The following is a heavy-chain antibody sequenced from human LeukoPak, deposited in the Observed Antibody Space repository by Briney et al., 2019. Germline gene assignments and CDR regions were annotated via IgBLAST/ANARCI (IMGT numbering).Heavy chain of an antibody. CDR2: IIPIFGTA. V-gene: IGHV1-69*13. CDR3: ATSYYDILTGYRPLAY. D-gene: IGHD3-9*01. J-gene: IGHJ4*02. Sequence: GASVKVSCKASGGTFSSYAISWVRQAPGQGLEWMGGIIPIFGTANYAQKFQGRVTITADESTSTAYMELSSLRSEDTAVYYCATSYYDILTGYRPLAYWGQGTLVTVPS. CDR1: GGTFSSYA.